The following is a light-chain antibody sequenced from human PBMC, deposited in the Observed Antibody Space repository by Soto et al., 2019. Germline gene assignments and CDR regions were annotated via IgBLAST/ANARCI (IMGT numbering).Light chain of an antibody. J-gene: IGLJ3*02. V-gene: IGLV1-44*01. CDR1: SSNIGPHA. CDR3: AAWDVGLNAWV. Sequence: QSVLTQPSSASGTPGQRVTISCSGSSSNIGPHAVHWYQQFPGTAPKLLIYTDNQRPSGVPARFSGSKSGTSASLAISGLQSEDEADYYCAAWDVGLNAWVFGGGTKLTVL. CDR2: TDN.